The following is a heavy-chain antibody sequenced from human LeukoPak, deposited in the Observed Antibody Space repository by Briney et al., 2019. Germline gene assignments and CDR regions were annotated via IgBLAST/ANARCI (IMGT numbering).Heavy chain of an antibody. Sequence: RASVTVSCMASGYTFTSYGISWVRQAPGQGLEWMGWISAYNGNTNYAQKLQGRVTMTTDTSTSTAYMELRSLRSDDTAVYYCAAGYSGSLDYWGQGTLVTVSS. CDR1: GYTFTSYG. D-gene: IGHD1-26*01. J-gene: IGHJ4*02. CDR3: AAGYSGSLDY. V-gene: IGHV1-18*01. CDR2: ISAYNGNT.